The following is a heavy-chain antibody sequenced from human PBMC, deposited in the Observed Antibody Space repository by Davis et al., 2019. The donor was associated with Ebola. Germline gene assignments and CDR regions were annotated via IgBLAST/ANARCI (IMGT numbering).Heavy chain of an antibody. Sequence: GGSLRLSCAASGFTFSGSAMHWVRQASGKGLEWVGRIRSKANSYATAYAASVKGRFTISRDDSKNTAYLQMNSLKTEDTAAYYCTTSEAVAGTNNGDYWGQGTLVTVSS. J-gene: IGHJ4*02. D-gene: IGHD6-19*01. V-gene: IGHV3-73*01. CDR2: IRSKANSYAT. CDR1: GFTFSGSA. CDR3: TTSEAVAGTNNGDY.